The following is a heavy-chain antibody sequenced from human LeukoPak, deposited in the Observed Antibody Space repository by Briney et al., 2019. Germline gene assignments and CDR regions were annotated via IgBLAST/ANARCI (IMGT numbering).Heavy chain of an antibody. CDR2: IYHSGST. J-gene: IGHJ6*02. V-gene: IGHV4-34*01. Sequence: PGGSLRLSCAASGFTFSDHYMDWVRQTPGKGLEWIGEIYHSGSTNYNPSLKSRVTISVDKSKNQFSLKLSSVTAADTAVYYRARTHRDPYYYYGMDVWGQGTTVTVSS. CDR3: ARTHRDPYYYYGMDV. CDR1: GFTFSDHY.